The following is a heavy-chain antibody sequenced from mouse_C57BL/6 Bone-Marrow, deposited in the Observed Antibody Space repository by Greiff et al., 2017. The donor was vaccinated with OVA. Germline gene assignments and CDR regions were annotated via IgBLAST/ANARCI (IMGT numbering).Heavy chain of an antibody. Sequence: DVMLVESGGGLVQPGGSLKLSCAASGFTFSDYYMYWVRQTPEKRLEWVAYISNGGGSTYYPDTVKGRFTISRDNAKNTLYLQMSRLKSEDTAMYYCARRLYYGSYWYFDVWGTGTTVTVSS. V-gene: IGHV5-12*01. CDR3: ARRLYYGSYWYFDV. CDR1: GFTFSDYY. CDR2: ISNGGGST. J-gene: IGHJ1*03. D-gene: IGHD1-1*01.